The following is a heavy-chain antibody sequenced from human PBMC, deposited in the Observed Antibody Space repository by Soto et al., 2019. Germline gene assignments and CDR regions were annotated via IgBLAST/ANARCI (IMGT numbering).Heavy chain of an antibody. CDR3: AKITALSATGY. CDR2: LSADGAAK. CDR1: GFTFSTYA. J-gene: IGHJ4*02. V-gene: IGHV3-23*01. Sequence: GGSLRLSCAASGFTFSTYAMIWVRQAPGKGLEWVSALSADGAAKYYGDSVRGRCTISRDNSRNTLYLQMHSLRVEDTAIYFCAKITALSATGYWGQGTPVTVSS. D-gene: IGHD1-20*01.